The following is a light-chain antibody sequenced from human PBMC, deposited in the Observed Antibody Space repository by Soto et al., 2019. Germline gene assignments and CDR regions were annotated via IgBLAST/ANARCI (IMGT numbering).Light chain of an antibody. CDR3: QVWDSSSVHVV. CDR2: FDS. CDR1: NIGGKS. V-gene: IGLV3-21*04. Sequence: SYELTQPPSVSVAPGKTARITCGGNNIGGKSVHWYQQRPGQAPVLVIYFDSDRPSGIPERFSGSNSGNTATLTISRVEAGDEADYYCQVWDSSSVHVVFGGGTKLTVL. J-gene: IGLJ3*02.